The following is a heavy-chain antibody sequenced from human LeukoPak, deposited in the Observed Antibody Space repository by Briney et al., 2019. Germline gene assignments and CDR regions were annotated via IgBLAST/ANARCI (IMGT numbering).Heavy chain of an antibody. CDR2: IRYDGRDK. Sequence: GGSLRLSCAASGFTFSRYGMHWVRQAPGKGLEWVALIRYDGRDKYYGDSVKGRFTISRDNSKNTLYLQINSLRTEDTAVYYCAKRVCQGCCFAFLPGGGQGTLVTVAS. CDR1: GFTFSRYG. J-gene: IGHJ4*02. D-gene: IGHD2-2*01. CDR3: AKRVCQGCCFAFLPG. V-gene: IGHV3-30*02.